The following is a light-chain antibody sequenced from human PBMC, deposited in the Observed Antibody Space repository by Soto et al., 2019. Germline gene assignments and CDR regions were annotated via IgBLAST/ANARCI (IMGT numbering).Light chain of an antibody. J-gene: IGLJ1*01. CDR2: TTN. V-gene: IGLV1-44*01. CDR1: SSNIGSNT. Sequence: QLVLTQPPSASGTPGQRVTISCSGSSSNIGSNTVTWYQQLPATAPRPLIHTTNQRPSGVPDRFSASKSGTSASLAISGLQSEDEADYYCAAWDDSLNGYVFGTGTKLTVL. CDR3: AAWDDSLNGYV.